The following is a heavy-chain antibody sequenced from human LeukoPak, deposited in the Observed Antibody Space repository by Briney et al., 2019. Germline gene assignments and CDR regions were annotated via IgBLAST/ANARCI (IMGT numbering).Heavy chain of an antibody. D-gene: IGHD3-16*01. CDR1: GYTFTGYY. CDR2: INPNSGGT. J-gene: IGHJ4*02. Sequence: ASVKVSCKASGYTFTGYYMHWVRQAPGQGLKWMGWINPNSGGTNYAQKFQGRVTMTRDTSISTAYMELSRLRSDDTAVYYCARALYANYYFDYWGQGTLVTVSS. V-gene: IGHV1-2*02. CDR3: ARALYANYYFDY.